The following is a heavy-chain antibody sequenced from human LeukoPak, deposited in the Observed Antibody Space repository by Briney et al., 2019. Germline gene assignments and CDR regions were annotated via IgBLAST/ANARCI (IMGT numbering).Heavy chain of an antibody. Sequence: SETLSLTCAVYGGSFSGYYWSWIRQPPGKGLEWIGEINHSGSTNYNPSLKSRVTISVDTSKNQFSLKLSSVTAADTAVYYCARGLTDPLEWLLSFDYWGQGTLVTVSS. CDR2: INHSGST. V-gene: IGHV4-34*01. D-gene: IGHD3-3*01. CDR3: ARGLTDPLEWLLSFDY. J-gene: IGHJ4*02. CDR1: GGSFSGYY.